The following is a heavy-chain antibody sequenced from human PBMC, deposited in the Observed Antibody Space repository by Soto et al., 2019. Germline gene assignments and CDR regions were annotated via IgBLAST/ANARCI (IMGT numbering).Heavy chain of an antibody. D-gene: IGHD6-25*01. Sequence: QVQLVQSGAEVKKPGASVTVSCRSSGDTFTDYYMHWVRQAPGQGLEWMGWINPNSGVTKYAQKLQAWVTMTRHTSIREVYMQLSRLRSDDTAVYYFARESGAATATLDYYYFDMDVWGTGTTVTVSS. CDR3: ARESGAATATLDYYYFDMDV. CDR2: INPNSGVT. J-gene: IGHJ6*03. CDR1: GDTFTDYY. V-gene: IGHV1-2*04.